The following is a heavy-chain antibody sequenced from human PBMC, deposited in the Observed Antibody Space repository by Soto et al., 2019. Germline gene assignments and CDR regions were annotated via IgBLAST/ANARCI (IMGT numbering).Heavy chain of an antibody. J-gene: IGHJ1*01. D-gene: IGHD3-16*01. V-gene: IGHV4-34*01. CDR3: ARGHGDYVWAKGYFQH. Sequence: QVQLQQWGAGLLKPSETLSLTCAVYGGSFSGYYWSWIRQPPGKGLEWIGDINHSGSTNYNPSLKSRVTISVDTSKNQFSLKLSSVTAADTAVYYCARGHGDYVWAKGYFQHWGQGTLVTVSS. CDR2: INHSGST. CDR1: GGSFSGYY.